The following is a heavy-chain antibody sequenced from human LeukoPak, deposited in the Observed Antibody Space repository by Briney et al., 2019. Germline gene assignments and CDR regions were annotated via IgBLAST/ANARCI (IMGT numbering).Heavy chain of an antibody. J-gene: IGHJ4*02. Sequence: ASVKVSCKASGYTFTGYYMHWVRQAPGQGLEWMGWINPNSGGTNYAQKFQGRVTMTRDTSISTAYTELSRLRSDDTAVYYCAREDLDIAAAGTGDYWGQGTLVTVSS. D-gene: IGHD6-13*01. CDR3: AREDLDIAAAGTGDY. CDR2: INPNSGGT. CDR1: GYTFTGYY. V-gene: IGHV1-2*02.